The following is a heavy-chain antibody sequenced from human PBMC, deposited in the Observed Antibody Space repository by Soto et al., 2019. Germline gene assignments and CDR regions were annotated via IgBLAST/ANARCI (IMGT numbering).Heavy chain of an antibody. J-gene: IGHJ5*02. V-gene: IGHV4-61*01. CDR1: GGSVSSGSYY. CDR3: ARDMGKTMFGVVNNWFDP. CDR2: IYYSGST. D-gene: IGHD3-3*01. Sequence: QVQLQESGPGLVKPSETLSLTCTVSGGSVSSGSYYWSWIRQPPGKGLEWIGYIYYSGSTNYNPPRKSPVTIAVDTSKHQFSLQLSSVTAEDRAMDYCARDMGKTMFGVVNNWFDPWGQGTQVTVSS.